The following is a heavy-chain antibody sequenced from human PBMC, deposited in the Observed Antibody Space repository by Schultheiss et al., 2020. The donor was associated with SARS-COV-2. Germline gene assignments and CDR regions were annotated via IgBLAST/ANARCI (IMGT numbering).Heavy chain of an antibody. CDR3: ARAAYYDFWSGYYTGDYYYMDV. Sequence: GSLRLSCAVYGGSFSGYYWSWIRQPPGKGLEWIGEINHSGSTNYNPSLKSRVTISVDTSKNQFSLKLSSVTAADTAVYYCARAAYYDFWSGYYTGDYYYMDVWGKGTTVTVSS. CDR2: INHSGST. CDR1: GGSFSGYY. J-gene: IGHJ6*03. V-gene: IGHV4-34*01. D-gene: IGHD3-3*01.